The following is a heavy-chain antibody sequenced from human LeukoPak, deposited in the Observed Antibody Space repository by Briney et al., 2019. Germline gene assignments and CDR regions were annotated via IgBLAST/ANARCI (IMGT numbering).Heavy chain of an antibody. J-gene: IGHJ4*02. CDR1: GFTFSSYG. V-gene: IGHV3-33*01. CDR3: ARDREGIIGEFDY. Sequence: GRSLRLSCAASGFTFSSYGMHWVRQAPGKGLEWVAVIWYDGSNEYYADSVKGRFTISRDNSKNTLYLQMNSLRAEDTAVYYCARDREGIIGEFDYWGQGTLVTVSS. CDR2: IWYDGSNE. D-gene: IGHD3-10*01.